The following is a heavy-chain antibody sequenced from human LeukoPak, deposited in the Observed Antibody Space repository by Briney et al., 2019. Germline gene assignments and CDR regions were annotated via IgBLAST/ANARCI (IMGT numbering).Heavy chain of an antibody. J-gene: IGHJ5*02. CDR2: IYASGNT. CDR1: GGSISSYY. CDR3: ARDVHGSGTWDWFDP. Sequence: SETLSLTCTVSGGSISSYYWSWIRQPAGRRLEWIGRIYASGNTKYNPSLKSRVTMSVDTSKNQFSLNLSSVTAADTAVYYCARDVHGSGTWDWFDPWGQGTLVTVSS. D-gene: IGHD3-10*01. V-gene: IGHV4-4*07.